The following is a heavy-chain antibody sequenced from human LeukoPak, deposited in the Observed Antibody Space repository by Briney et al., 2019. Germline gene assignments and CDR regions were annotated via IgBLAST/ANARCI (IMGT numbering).Heavy chain of an antibody. Sequence: GGSLRLSCAASGFTFSSYAMHWVRQAPGKGLEWVAFISYDGSNKYHADSVKGRFTISRDNPKNTLYLQMNSLRGEDTAVYYCAKSNTYIEVAGSADYWGQGTLVTVSS. J-gene: IGHJ4*02. D-gene: IGHD6-19*01. CDR2: ISYDGSNK. V-gene: IGHV3-30-3*02. CDR1: GFTFSSYA. CDR3: AKSNTYIEVAGSADY.